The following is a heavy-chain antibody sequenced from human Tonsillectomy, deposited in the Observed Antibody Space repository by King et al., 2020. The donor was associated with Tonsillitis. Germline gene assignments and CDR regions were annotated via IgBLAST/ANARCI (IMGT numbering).Heavy chain of an antibody. V-gene: IGHV4-34*01. CDR3: ATATYGGSAFAF. D-gene: IGHD4-23*01. Sequence: VQLQQWGAGLLKPSETLSLTCAVYGGSFSVYYWNWIRQAPGKGLEWIGAINHGGSTNSNPSLKGRVTMSVDTSSSQFSLSLSSVTAADSAVYFCATATYGGSAFAFWGQGTLVTVSS. J-gene: IGHJ4*02. CDR2: INHGGST. CDR1: GGSFSVYY.